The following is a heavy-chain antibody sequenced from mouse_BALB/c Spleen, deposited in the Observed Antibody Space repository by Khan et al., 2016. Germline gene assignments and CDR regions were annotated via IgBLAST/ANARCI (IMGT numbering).Heavy chain of an antibody. CDR3: ARGDYYGSKMDY. CDR2: INPDSSTI. V-gene: IGHV4-1*02. Sequence: EVKLLESGGGLVQPGGSLKLSCAASGFDFSRYWMRWVRQAPGQGLEWIGEINPDSSTINYTPSLKDKFTISRDNAKSTLYLQLSNVRSEDTALYYCARGDYYGSKMDYCSQGTSVTVSA. CDR1: GFDFSRYW. D-gene: IGHD1-1*01. J-gene: IGHJ4*01.